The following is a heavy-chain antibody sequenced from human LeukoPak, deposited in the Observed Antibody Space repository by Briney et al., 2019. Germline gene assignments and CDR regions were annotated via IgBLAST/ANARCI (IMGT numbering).Heavy chain of an antibody. V-gene: IGHV5-10-1*01. D-gene: IGHD3-10*01. J-gene: IGHJ4*02. Sequence: GESLKISCQASGYTFTRNWISWVRQIPGKGLEWMGTIDPTDSYVNYCPSFEGHVTISTDRSTNTVYLHWGSLRASDTAMYYCARHVPGYYGSGTNDFWGQGTLVTVAS. CDR3: ARHVPGYYGSGTNDF. CDR2: IDPTDSYV. CDR1: GYTFTRNW.